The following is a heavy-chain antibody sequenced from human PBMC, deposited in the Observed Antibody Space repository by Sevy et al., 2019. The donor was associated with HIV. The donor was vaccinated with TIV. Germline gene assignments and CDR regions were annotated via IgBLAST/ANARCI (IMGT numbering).Heavy chain of an antibody. CDR3: AKDYSAVITMVRGAYRARGDYFDY. CDR2: ISYDEAHK. V-gene: IGHV3-30*18. D-gene: IGHD3-10*01. CDR1: GFTFRTSD. Sequence: GGSLRLSCVTSGFTFRTSDMHWVRQSPGKGLEWVAAISYDEAHKNYADSVKGRFSISKDNSKNTLYLQMSSLRTEDTAVYYCAKDYSAVITMVRGAYRARGDYFDYWGQGTQVTVSS. J-gene: IGHJ4*02.